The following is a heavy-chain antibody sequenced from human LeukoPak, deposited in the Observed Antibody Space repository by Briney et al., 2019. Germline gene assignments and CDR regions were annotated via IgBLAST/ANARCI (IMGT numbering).Heavy chain of an antibody. Sequence: GGSLRLSCAASGLTFSTYEMNWVRQAPGKGLEWVSYISSNEITMYYADSVKGRFTISRDNAENSLYLQMNSLRAEDTAVYYCARARYCSGGNCYRSFDYWGQGTLVTVSS. CDR2: ISSNEITM. CDR1: GLTFSTYE. D-gene: IGHD2-15*01. CDR3: ARARYCSGGNCYRSFDY. V-gene: IGHV3-48*03. J-gene: IGHJ4*02.